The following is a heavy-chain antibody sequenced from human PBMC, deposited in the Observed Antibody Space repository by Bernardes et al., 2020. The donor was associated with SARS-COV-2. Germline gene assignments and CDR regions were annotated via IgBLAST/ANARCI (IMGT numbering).Heavy chain of an antibody. CDR2: IYYSGST. J-gene: IGHJ4*02. CDR3: ARGASSWSSTSVLTY. D-gene: IGHD2-15*01. CDR1: GGSISSYY. V-gene: IGHV4-59*01. Sequence: SETLSLTCTVSGGSISSYYWSWIRQPPGKGLEWIGYIYYSGSTNYNPSLKSRVTISVDPSKNQFSLKLSSVTAADTAVYYCARGASSWSSTSVLTYWGQGALVTVSS.